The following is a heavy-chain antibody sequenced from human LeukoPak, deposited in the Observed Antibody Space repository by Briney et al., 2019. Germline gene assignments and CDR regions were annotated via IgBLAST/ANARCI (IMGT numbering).Heavy chain of an antibody. D-gene: IGHD1-1*01. CDR3: ARDGLALDPRSGTTAFDI. CDR1: GYTFTSYG. Sequence: ASVKVSCKASGYTFTSYGISWVRQAPGQGLEWMGWISAYNGNTNYAQKLQGRVTMTTDTSTSTAYMELRSLRSDDTAVYYCARDGLALDPRSGTTAFDIWGQGTMVTVSS. J-gene: IGHJ3*02. CDR2: ISAYNGNT. V-gene: IGHV1-18*01.